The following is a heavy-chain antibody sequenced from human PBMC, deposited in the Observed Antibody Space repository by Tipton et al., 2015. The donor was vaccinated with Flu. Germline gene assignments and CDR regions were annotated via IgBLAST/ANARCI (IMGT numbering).Heavy chain of an antibody. D-gene: IGHD3-3*01. CDR3: AKASGVLEWRSWTFDS. Sequence: TLSLTCSVSGDSISAFYWGWIRQPPGKGLEWVGYFFFGATTKYSPSLKSRATISVDTSKNHFSLNLNSVTAADTAVYYCAKASGVLEWRSWTFDSWGKGTLVTVSS. CDR2: FFFGATT. CDR1: GDSISAFY. V-gene: IGHV4-59*01. J-gene: IGHJ4*02.